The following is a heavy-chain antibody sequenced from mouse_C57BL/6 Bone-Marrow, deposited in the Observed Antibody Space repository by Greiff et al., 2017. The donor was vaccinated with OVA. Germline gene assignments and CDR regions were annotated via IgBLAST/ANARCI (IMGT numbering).Heavy chain of an antibody. CDR2: ISYDGSN. J-gene: IGHJ3*01. D-gene: IGHD2-5*01. V-gene: IGHV3-6*01. CDR1: GYSITSGYY. CDR3: ARAGTNYSNYAVAY. Sequence: EVHLVESGPGLVKPSQSLSLTCSVTGYSITSGYYWNWIRQFPGNKLEWMGYISYDGSNNYNPSLKNRISITRDTSKNEFFLKLNSVTTEDTATYYCARAGTNYSNYAVAYWGQGTLVTVSA.